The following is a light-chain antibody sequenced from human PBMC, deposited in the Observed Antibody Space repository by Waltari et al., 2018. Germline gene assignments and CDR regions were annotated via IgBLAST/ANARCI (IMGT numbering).Light chain of an antibody. J-gene: IGKJ2*01. Sequence: DIKMTQSPSTLSASVGDRVIISCWASQSISTWLAWYQQKPGKAPKLLVSKASTLETGVPSRFSGSGSGTAFTLTISSLQPDDFATYYCQQYNGLSYTFGQGTKLEIK. CDR3: QQYNGLSYT. V-gene: IGKV1-5*03. CDR2: KAS. CDR1: QSISTW.